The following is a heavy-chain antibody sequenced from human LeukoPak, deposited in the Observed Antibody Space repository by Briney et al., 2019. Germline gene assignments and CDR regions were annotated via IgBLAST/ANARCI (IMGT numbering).Heavy chain of an antibody. CDR3: ARVVGSSITIFGVVTSYYYYYYMDV. J-gene: IGHJ6*03. V-gene: IGHV3-7*01. CDR1: GFTFSTYW. Sequence: PGGSLRLSCAASGFTFSTYWMSWVRQAPGKGLEWVANIKQDGSEKYYVDSVKGRFTISRDNAKNSLYLQMNSLRAEDTAVYYCARVVGSSITIFGVVTSYYYYYYMDVWGKGTTVTVSS. D-gene: IGHD3-3*01. CDR2: IKQDGSEK.